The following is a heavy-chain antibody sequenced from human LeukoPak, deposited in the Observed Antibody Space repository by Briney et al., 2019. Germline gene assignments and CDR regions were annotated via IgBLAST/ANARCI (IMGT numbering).Heavy chain of an antibody. CDR3: ANSHPLYDSSRSHGGFDP. V-gene: IGHV3-9*01. D-gene: IGHD3-22*01. J-gene: IGHJ5*02. Sequence: GGSLRLSCAASGFTLDDYAMHWVRQAPGKGLEWVSGISWNSGSIGYADSVKGRFTISRDNAKNSLYLQMNSLRAEDTALYYCANSHPLYDSSRSHGGFDPWGQGTLVTVSS. CDR2: ISWNSGSI. CDR1: GFTLDDYA.